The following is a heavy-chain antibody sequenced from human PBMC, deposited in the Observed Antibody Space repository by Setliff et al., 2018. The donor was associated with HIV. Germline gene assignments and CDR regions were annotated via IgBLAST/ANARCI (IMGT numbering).Heavy chain of an antibody. V-gene: IGHV5-51*01. CDR2: IYPGDFDT. CDR1: GYSFSTYY. D-gene: IGHD2-2*01. J-gene: IGHJ6*03. CDR3: SRASDPSHRMPPTNYYYYMDV. Sequence: PGESLKISCKASGYSFSTYYIGWARQKPGQGLEWMGVIYPGDFDTRYSPSFQGQVTISADTSISTAYLQWSSLKASDTAVYYCSRASDPSHRMPPTNYYYYMDVWGKGTKVTVSS.